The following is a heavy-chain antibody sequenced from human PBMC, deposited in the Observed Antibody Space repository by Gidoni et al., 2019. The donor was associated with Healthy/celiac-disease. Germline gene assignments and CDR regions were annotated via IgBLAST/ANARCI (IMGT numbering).Heavy chain of an antibody. V-gene: IGHV4-34*01. CDR2: INHSGST. CDR3: ARGPAMVNRVYYYYYMDV. D-gene: IGHD5-18*01. J-gene: IGHJ6*03. CDR1: GGSFSGYY. Sequence: QVQLQQRGAGLLKPSETLSLTCAVYGGSFSGYYWSWIRQPPGKGREWIGEINHSGSTNYNPSLKSRVTISVDTSKNQFSLKLSSVTAADTAVYYCARGPAMVNRVYYYYYMDVWGKGTTVTVSS.